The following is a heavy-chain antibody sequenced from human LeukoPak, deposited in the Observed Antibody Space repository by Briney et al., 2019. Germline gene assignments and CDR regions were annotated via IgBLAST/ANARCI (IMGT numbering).Heavy chain of an antibody. CDR1: GFTLSSYW. CDR3: ARELRRTGFDY. J-gene: IGHJ4*02. V-gene: IGHV3-74*01. Sequence: AGGSLRLSCGASGFTLSSYWMHWVRQAPGKGLVWVSRISSDGSSTNYADSVKGRFTISRDNAKNTLYLQMNSLRAEDTAIYYCARELRRTGFDYWGQGTLVTVSS. CDR2: ISSDGSST. D-gene: IGHD4-17*01.